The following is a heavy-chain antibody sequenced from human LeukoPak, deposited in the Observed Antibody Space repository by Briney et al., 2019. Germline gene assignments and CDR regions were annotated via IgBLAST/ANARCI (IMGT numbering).Heavy chain of an antibody. CDR1: GFTFSSYA. CDR3: ARDRSGELSMVDY. D-gene: IGHD1-26*01. V-gene: IGHV3-21*01. J-gene: IGHJ4*02. CDR2: ISSSSSYI. Sequence: GGSLRLSCAASGFTFSSYAMNWVRQAPGKGLEWVSSISSSSSYIYYADSVKGRFTISRDNAKNSPYLQMNSLRAEDTAVYYCARDRSGELSMVDYWGQGTLVTVSS.